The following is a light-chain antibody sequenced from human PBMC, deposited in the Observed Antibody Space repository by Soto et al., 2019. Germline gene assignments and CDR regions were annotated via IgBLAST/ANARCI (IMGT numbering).Light chain of an antibody. Sequence: IQMTQSPSSLSASVGDRLTITCRASLAIRSALGWYQRKPGKVPKLLIYAASTLQSGVPSRFSGSGFGTDFTLTISRLQPEDFATYYCLLDFGYFWAFGQGTRLEIK. CDR3: LLDFGYFWA. J-gene: IGKJ5*01. CDR2: AAS. V-gene: IGKV1-6*01. CDR1: LAIRSA.